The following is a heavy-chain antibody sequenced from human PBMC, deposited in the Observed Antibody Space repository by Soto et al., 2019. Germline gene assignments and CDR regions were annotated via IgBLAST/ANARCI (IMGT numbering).Heavy chain of an antibody. V-gene: IGHV3-23*01. Sequence: GGSLRLSCAASGFTFDNYAMSWVRQAPGKGLEWVSAIRGRGGSTYYADSVKGRFTISRDNSKNTLFLQINSLRVEDTAMYFCAKDRGIAGTTSGSDLEHWGQGTQVTVSS. CDR1: GFTFDNYA. J-gene: IGHJ1*01. CDR3: AKDRGIAGTTSGSDLEH. D-gene: IGHD2-15*01. CDR2: IRGRGGST.